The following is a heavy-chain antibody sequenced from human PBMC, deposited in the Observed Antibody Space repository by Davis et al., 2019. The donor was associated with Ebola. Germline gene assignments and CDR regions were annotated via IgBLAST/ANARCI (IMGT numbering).Heavy chain of an antibody. J-gene: IGHJ4*02. CDR3: ATLKSVAAPPC. CDR1: GYNSTNYW. Sequence: PGGSLRLSCKGSGYNSTNYWIGWVRQMSGKGLEWMGIMNPGDSDARYSPSFQGQVTISADKSINTAYLQWSSLKASDTAMYNCATLKSVAAPPCWGQGTLVTVSS. V-gene: IGHV5-51*01. CDR2: MNPGDSDA. D-gene: IGHD6-19*01.